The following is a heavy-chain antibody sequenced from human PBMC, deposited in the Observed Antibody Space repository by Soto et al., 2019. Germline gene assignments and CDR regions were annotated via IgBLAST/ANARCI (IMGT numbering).Heavy chain of an antibody. CDR2: IYYSGST. V-gene: IGHV4-59*01. J-gene: IGHJ4*02. CDR3: ARPTYNSGSPFDY. D-gene: IGHD1-20*01. Sequence: LETLSLTCPVSGGSISSYYWSWIRQPPGKGLEWIGYIYYSGSTNYNPSLKSRVTISVDTSKNQFSLKLSSVTAADTAVYYCARPTYNSGSPFDYWGQGTLVTVS. CDR1: GGSISSYY.